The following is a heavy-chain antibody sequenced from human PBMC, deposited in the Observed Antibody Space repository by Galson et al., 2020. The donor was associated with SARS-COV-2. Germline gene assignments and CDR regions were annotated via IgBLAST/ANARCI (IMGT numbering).Heavy chain of an antibody. CDR1: GFIFTNYW. J-gene: IGHJ4*02. CDR3: ARPPTPGNFYVPLDY. CDR2: IDSDGSNT. D-gene: IGHD3-16*01. V-gene: IGHV3-74*01. Sequence: GGSLRLSCAASGFIFTNYWMHWVRQAPGKGLEWVSRIDSDGSNTNYVDSVKGRFTISRDNAKNTLYLQMNSLRVEDTAVYYCARPPTPGNFYVPLDYWGQGTQVTVSS.